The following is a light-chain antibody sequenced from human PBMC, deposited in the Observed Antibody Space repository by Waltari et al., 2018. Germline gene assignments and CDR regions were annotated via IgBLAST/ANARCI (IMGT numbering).Light chain of an antibody. Sequence: QSVLTQPPSASGTPGQTATISCSGNTSITGTIYVYWYQQLAGPAPRLLIYKNHQRPSGVPDRFSGSKSGTSASLVISGLRSEDEATYHCATWDDSLTDHAVFGGGTQLTVL. V-gene: IGLV1-47*01. CDR3: ATWDDSLTDHAV. CDR1: TSITGTIY. CDR2: KNH. J-gene: IGLJ7*01.